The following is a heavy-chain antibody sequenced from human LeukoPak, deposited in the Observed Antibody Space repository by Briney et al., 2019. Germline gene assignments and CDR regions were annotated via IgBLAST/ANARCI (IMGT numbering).Heavy chain of an antibody. D-gene: IGHD3-22*01. CDR3: TKSDSYGLIRI. V-gene: IGHV4-34*03. CDR1: GGSFSGYY. CDR2: INHRGST. J-gene: IGHJ3*02. Sequence: PSETLSLTCAVYGGSFSGYYWSWIRQPPGKGLEWIGEINHRGSTNYNPSLKSRVTISVDTSKNQFSLKLSSVTAADTAAYYCTKSDSYGLIRICGRGTMVTVSS.